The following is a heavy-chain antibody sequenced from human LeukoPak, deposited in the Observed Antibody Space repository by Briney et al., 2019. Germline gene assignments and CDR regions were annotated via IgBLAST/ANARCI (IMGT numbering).Heavy chain of an antibody. Sequence: GSLRLSCEASGFTFSSYWMSWIRQPPGKGLEWFGYVYYSESTNYNPSLKSRVTILIDTSKNQFSLKLSSVTAADTAVYYCARRRYSSGQIDCWGQGTLVTVSS. D-gene: IGHD6-19*01. J-gene: IGHJ4*02. V-gene: IGHV4-59*08. CDR2: VYYSEST. CDR3: ARRRYSSGQIDC. CDR1: GFTFSSYW.